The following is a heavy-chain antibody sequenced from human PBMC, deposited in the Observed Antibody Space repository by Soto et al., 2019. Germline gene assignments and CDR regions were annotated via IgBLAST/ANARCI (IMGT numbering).Heavy chain of an antibody. CDR3: ARVGVAGTRVDY. CDR1: GGSISSSNW. CDR2: IYHSGST. Sequence: QVQLQESGPGLVKPSGTLSLTCAVSGGSISSSNWWSWVRQPPGKGLEWIGEIYHSGSTNYNPALKSRVAMSVGKSNNQFSLKMSSVTAADTAVYYCARVGVAGTRVDYWGQGTLVTVSS. J-gene: IGHJ4*02. D-gene: IGHD6-19*01. V-gene: IGHV4-4*02.